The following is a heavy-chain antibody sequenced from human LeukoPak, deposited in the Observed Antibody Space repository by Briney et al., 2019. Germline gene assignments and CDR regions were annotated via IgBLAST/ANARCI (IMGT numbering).Heavy chain of an antibody. V-gene: IGHV4-59*08. J-gene: IGHJ6*02. CDR2: IYYSGST. Sequence: PSETLSLTCTVSGGSISSYYWSWIRQPPGKGLEWIGYIYYSGSTDYNPSLKSPVTISLDTSKNQFSLRLSSVTAADTAVYYCARSFNNAGYFYYGMDVWGQGTTVTVSS. CDR1: GGSISSYY. CDR3: ARSFNNAGYFYYGMDV. D-gene: IGHD1-14*01.